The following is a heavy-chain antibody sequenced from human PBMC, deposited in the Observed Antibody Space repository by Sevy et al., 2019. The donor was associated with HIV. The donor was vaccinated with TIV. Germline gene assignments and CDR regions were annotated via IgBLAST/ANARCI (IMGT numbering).Heavy chain of an antibody. D-gene: IGHD3-22*01. J-gene: IGHJ4*02. CDR3: VRDRGYFTKDY. Sequence: SETLSLTCTVSGSSINTGYHWGWIRQPPGKGLEWIGSMHHSGSTYYNPSLKSRVTISMDTSNNQLSLNLISVTAADTAVYYGVRDRGYFTKDYWGQGTLVTVSS. V-gene: IGHV4-38-2*02. CDR2: MHHSGST. CDR1: GSSINTGYH.